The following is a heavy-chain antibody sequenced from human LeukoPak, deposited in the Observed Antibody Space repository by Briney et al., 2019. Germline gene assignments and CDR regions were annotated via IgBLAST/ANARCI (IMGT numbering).Heavy chain of an antibody. CDR1: GGTFSSYT. V-gene: IGHV1-69*02. D-gene: IGHD6-13*01. Sequence: GASVKVSCKASGGTFSSYTISWVRLAPGQGLEWMGRIIPILGIANYAQKFQGRVTITAGKSTSTAYMELSSLRSEDTAVYYCARGTGYSSSWNWFDPWGQGTLVTVSS. CDR2: IIPILGIA. J-gene: IGHJ5*02. CDR3: ARGTGYSSSWNWFDP.